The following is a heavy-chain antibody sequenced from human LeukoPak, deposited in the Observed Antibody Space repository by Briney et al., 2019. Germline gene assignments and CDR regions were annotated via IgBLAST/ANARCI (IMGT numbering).Heavy chain of an antibody. V-gene: IGHV3-30*02. CDR1: GFTFSSYS. Sequence: PGGSLRLSCAASGFTFSSYSMNWVRQAPGKGLEWVAFIRYDGSNKYYADSVKGRFTISRDNSKNTLYLQMNSLRAEDTAVYYCAKGGTAMPMAYWGQGTLVTVSS. J-gene: IGHJ4*02. CDR2: IRYDGSNK. D-gene: IGHD5-18*01. CDR3: AKGGTAMPMAY.